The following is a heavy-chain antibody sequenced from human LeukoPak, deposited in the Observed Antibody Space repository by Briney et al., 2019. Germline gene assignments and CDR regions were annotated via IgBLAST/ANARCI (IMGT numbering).Heavy chain of an antibody. Sequence: PGGSLRLSCEVSGFTFDDHAINWVRQAPGKGLEWVANINRNGGITGYADSVKGRFTIPRDNTNHSAFLPRHSLIGDAPALYYFARDMFLDEAFDIWGQGTMVIVSS. CDR1: GFTFDDHA. J-gene: IGHJ3*02. CDR3: ARDMFLDEAFDI. V-gene: IGHV3-20*04. CDR2: INRNGGIT. D-gene: IGHD3-10*02.